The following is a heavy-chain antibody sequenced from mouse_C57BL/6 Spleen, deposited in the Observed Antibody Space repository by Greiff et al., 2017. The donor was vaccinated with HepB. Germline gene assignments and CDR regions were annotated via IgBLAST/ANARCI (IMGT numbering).Heavy chain of an antibody. J-gene: IGHJ2*01. CDR2: IRSKSNNYAT. D-gene: IGHD2-4*01. Sequence: EVQLVESGGGLVQPKGSLKLSCAASGFSFNTYAMNWVRQAPGKGLEWVARIRSKSNNYATYYADSVKDRFTISRDDSESMLYLQMNNLKTEDTAMYYCVSHYDYDNYFDYWGQGTTLTVSS. CDR3: VSHYDYDNYFDY. V-gene: IGHV10-1*01. CDR1: GFSFNTYA.